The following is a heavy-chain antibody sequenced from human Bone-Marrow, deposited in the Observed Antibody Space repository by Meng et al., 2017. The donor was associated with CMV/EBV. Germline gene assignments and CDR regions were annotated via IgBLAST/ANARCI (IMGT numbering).Heavy chain of an antibody. J-gene: IGHJ4*02. CDR2: INHSGST. D-gene: IGHD6-13*01. V-gene: IGHV4-34*01. CDR1: GGSFSGYY. CDR3: ASHRRIAAAIIL. Sequence: SETPSLTCAVYGGSFSGYYWSWIRQPPGKGLEWIGEINHSGSTNYNPSLKSRVTISVDTSKNQFSLKLSSVTAADTAVYYCASHRRIAAAIILWGQGTLVTVSS.